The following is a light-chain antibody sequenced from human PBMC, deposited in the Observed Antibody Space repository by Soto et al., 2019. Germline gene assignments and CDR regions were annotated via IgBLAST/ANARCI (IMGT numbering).Light chain of an antibody. V-gene: IGKV1-5*01. CDR2: DAS. Sequence: DIQMTQSPSTLSASVGDSVTITCRASQSINNWLAWYQQKPGKAPKFLIYDASNLESGVPSRFSGSASGTEFTLTISSLQPDDFATYFCQQSYSNPRTFGQGTKVDIK. CDR3: QQSYSNPRT. CDR1: QSINNW. J-gene: IGKJ1*01.